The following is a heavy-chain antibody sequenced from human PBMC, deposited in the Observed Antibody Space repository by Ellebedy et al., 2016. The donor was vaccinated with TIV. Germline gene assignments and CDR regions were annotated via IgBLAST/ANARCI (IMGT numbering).Heavy chain of an antibody. CDR3: ARQYNYGTSGYYVDY. CDR2: IYHNGNT. J-gene: IGHJ4*02. D-gene: IGHD3-22*01. V-gene: IGHV4-59*08. Sequence: MPGGSLRLSCTVSGGPISSYYWTWIRQPPGKGLEWIGYIYHNGNTTYNPSLKSRVTISVDTSKNQFSLKLSSVTAADTAVYYCARQYNYGTSGYYVDYWGQGTLLTVSS. CDR1: GGPISSYY.